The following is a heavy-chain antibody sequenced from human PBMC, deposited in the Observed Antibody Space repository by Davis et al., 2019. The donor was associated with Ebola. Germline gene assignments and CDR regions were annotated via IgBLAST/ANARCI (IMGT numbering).Heavy chain of an antibody. CDR2: IYYSGST. Sequence: MPSETLSLTCTVSGGSVSSGGYYWNWIRQPPGKGLEWIGYIYYSGSTDYSPSLRGRATISLDTSKNQFSLRLTSVTAADTAVYYCARAMVTMVSFAFDIWGQGTVVTVSS. CDR3: ARAMVTMVSFAFDI. CDR1: GGSVSSGGYY. D-gene: IGHD3-10*01. V-gene: IGHV4-61*08. J-gene: IGHJ3*02.